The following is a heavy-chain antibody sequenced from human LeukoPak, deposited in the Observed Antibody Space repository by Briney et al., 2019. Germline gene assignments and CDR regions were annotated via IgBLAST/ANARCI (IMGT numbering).Heavy chain of an antibody. J-gene: IGHJ4*02. D-gene: IGHD1-1*01. V-gene: IGHV1-8*01. Sequence: GASVKVSCKASGYSFTSYGFNWVRQAPGQGLEWIGWMNPNIGNTGYAQKFQGRVTMTRDISISTAYMELSSLRSEDTAVYYCARRGTTPFGYWGQGTLVTVSS. CDR2: MNPNIGNT. CDR1: GYSFTSYG. CDR3: ARRGTTPFGY.